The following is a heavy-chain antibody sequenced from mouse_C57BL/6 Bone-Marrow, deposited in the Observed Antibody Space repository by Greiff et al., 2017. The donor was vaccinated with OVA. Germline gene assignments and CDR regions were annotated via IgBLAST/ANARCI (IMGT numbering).Heavy chain of an antibody. CDR1: GFSLTSYG. CDR2: IWGDGST. D-gene: IGHD2-5*01. Sequence: VQLQQSGPGLVAPSQSLSITCTVSGFSLTSYGVSWVRQPPGKGLEWLGVIWGDGSTNYHSALISSMGISKDNSMSQVFLKLNSLQTYDTTTYYCAKSNYGYWGTGTTLTVSS. CDR3: AKSNYGY. J-gene: IGHJ2*01. V-gene: IGHV2-3*01.